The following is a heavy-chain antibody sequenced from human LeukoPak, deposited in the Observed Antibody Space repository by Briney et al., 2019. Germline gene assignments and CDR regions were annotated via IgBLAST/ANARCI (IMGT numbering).Heavy chain of an antibody. V-gene: IGHV3-74*01. CDR3: AKDNRRHYTSGPNPDSLH. J-gene: IGHJ4*02. CDR2: ISGDGTAR. D-gene: IGHD6-19*01. Sequence: PGGSLRLSCAASGFTSSSYWMHWVRQVPGKGLVWVSRISGDGTARNYADSVKGRFTISRDNAKNSLYLQMNSLRVEDTAFYYCAKDNRRHYTSGPNPDSLHWGQGALVTVSS. CDR1: GFTSSSYW.